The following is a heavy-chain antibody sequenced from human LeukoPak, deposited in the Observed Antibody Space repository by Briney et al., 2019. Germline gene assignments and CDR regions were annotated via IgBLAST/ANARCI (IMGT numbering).Heavy chain of an antibody. D-gene: IGHD3-22*01. V-gene: IGHV4-39*01. J-gene: IGHJ6*02. CDR2: IYYSGST. CDR3: AKVIASSGYYGNYYYYYGMDV. Sequence: SETLPLTCTVSGGSISSSSYYWGWIRQPPGKGLEWIGSIYYSGSTYYNPSLKSRVTISVDTSKNQFSLKLSSVTAADTAVCYCAKVIASSGYYGNYYYYYGMDVWGQGTTVTVSS. CDR1: GGSISSSSYY.